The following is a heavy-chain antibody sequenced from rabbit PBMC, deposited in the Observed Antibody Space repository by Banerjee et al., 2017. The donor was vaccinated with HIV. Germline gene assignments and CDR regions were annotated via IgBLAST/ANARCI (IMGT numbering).Heavy chain of an antibody. CDR2: IYTNSGST. J-gene: IGHJ3*01. V-gene: IGHV1S43*01. CDR1: GLDFSSSYW. Sequence: QEQLVESGGGLVQPEGSLTLTCTASGLDFSSSYWICWVRQAPGKGLEWIACIYTNSGSTWYASWVDGRFTISRSTSLKTVDLKMTSLTAADTATYFCARDLAGVIGWNFGLWGQGTLVTVS. D-gene: IGHD4-1*01. CDR3: ARDLAGVIGWNFGL.